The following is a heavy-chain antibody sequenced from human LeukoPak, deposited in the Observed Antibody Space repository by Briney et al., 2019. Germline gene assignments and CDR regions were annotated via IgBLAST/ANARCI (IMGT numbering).Heavy chain of an antibody. J-gene: IGHJ6*03. V-gene: IGHV3-30*02. CDR3: ARVGRYCSSTSCSDPYYYYYMDV. CDR2: IRYDGSNK. D-gene: IGHD2-2*01. CDR1: GFTFSSYG. Sequence: GGSLRLSCAASGFTFSSYGMHWVRQAPGKGLEWVAFIRYDGSNKYYADSVKGRFTISRDNSKNTLYLQMNSLRAEDTAVYYCARVGRYCSSTSCSDPYYYYYMDVWGKGTTVTISS.